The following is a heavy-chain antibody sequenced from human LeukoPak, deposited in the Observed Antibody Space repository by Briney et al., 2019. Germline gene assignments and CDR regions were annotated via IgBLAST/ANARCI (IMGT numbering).Heavy chain of an antibody. CDR2: IYSGSST. V-gene: IGHV3-66*01. D-gene: IGHD2-2*01. CDR3: ARDGEDCSSTSCYYYYMDV. CDR1: GFSFSATW. Sequence: PGGSLRLSCAASGFSFSATWMHWVRQSPGKGLEWVSLIYSGSSTYYADSVRGRFTISRDNAKNSLYLQMNSLRAEDTAVYYCARDGEDCSSTSCYYYYMDVWGKGTTVTISS. J-gene: IGHJ6*03.